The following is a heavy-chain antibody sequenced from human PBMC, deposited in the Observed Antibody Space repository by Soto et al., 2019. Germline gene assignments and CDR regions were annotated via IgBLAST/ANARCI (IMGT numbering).Heavy chain of an antibody. CDR1: GDSVSTNSAT. V-gene: IGHV6-1*01. Sequence: QVQLQQSGPGLVKPSQTLSLTCAISGDSVSTNSATWDWIRHSPSRVVEWLGRTYYRSKWENDYAVSVKGRITINPDTSNNQFSLQLNSVPPDDTAVYYCARLIGNSWLDSWGQGTLVTVSS. CDR3: ARLIGNSWLDS. J-gene: IGHJ5*01. D-gene: IGHD2-8*01. CDR2: TYYRSKWEN.